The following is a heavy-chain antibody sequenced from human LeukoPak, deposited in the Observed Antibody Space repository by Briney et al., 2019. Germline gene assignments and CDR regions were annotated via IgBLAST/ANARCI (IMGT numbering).Heavy chain of an antibody. V-gene: IGHV3-23*01. CDR2: VNSGDGT. CDR3: AKRQPYYFDY. D-gene: IGHD1-1*01. J-gene: IGHJ4*02. CDR1: GFTFGYYG. Sequence: GGSLRLSCAASGFTFGYYGMSWVRQAPGKGLEWVSSVNSGDGTYYADSVRGRFTISRDKSRNTLYLQMNSLRADDTAIYYCAKRQPYYFDYWGQGTLVTVSS.